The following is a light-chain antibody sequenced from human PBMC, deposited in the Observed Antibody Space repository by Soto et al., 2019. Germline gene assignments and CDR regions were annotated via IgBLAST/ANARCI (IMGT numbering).Light chain of an antibody. CDR3: TSYRSATTPPYV. CDR1: SSDIGAYNF. V-gene: IGLV2-14*01. CDR2: EVA. J-gene: IGLJ1*01. Sequence: QAVLTQPASVSVSPGESITISCTGTSSDIGAYNFVSWYQHHPGKAPKLLIYEVAYRPSGISNRFSGSKSANTASLTISGLQAEDEADYFCTSYRSATTPPYVFGSGTKVTV.